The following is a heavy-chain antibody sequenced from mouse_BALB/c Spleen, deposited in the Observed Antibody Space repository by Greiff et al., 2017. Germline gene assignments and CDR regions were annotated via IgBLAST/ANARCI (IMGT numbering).Heavy chain of an antibody. V-gene: IGHV14-1*02. J-gene: IGHJ4*01. CDR1: GFNIKDYY. CDR3: ARHYAMDY. CDR2: IDPENGNT. Sequence: EVKLKESGAELVRPGALVKLSCKASGFNIKDYYMHWVKQRPEQGLEWIGWIDPENGNTIYDPKFQGKASITADTSSNTAYLQLSSLTSEDTAVYYCARHYAMDYWGQGTSVTVSS.